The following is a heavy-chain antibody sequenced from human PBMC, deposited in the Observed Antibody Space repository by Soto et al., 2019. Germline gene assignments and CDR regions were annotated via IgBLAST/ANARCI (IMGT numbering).Heavy chain of an antibody. Sequence: LILSYAASGFTFSSYEMNWVRQAPGKGLEWVSYISSSGSTIYYADSVKGRFTISRDNAKNSLYLQMNSLRAEDTAVYYCGTTLYYYYGMDVWGQGTTVTVSS. V-gene: IGHV3-48*03. CDR3: GTTLYYYYGMDV. J-gene: IGHJ6*02. CDR1: GFTFSSYE. CDR2: ISSSGSTI.